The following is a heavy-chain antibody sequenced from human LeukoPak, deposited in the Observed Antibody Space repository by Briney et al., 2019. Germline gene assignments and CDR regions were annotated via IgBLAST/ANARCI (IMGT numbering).Heavy chain of an antibody. CDR2: ISSRGSTV. Sequence: PGGSLRLSCAASGFTFSSFEMNWVRQAPGKGLEWVSYISSRGSTVYYADSVQGRFAISRDNLKNSLSLQMNRLRAEDTAVYYCARESNNYYSGMDVWGQGTTVTVSS. CDR1: GFTFSSFE. CDR3: ARESNNYYSGMDV. J-gene: IGHJ6*02. V-gene: IGHV3-48*03.